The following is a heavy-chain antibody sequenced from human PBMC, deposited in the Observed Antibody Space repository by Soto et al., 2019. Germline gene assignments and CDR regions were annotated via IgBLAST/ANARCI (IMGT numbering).Heavy chain of an antibody. CDR2: IWYDGSNK. J-gene: IGHJ1*01. CDR1: GFTFSSYG. V-gene: IGHV3-33*01. CDR3: ARDLAYYDSSGYTEYFQH. D-gene: IGHD3-22*01. Sequence: ESGGGVVQPGRSLRLSCAASGFTFSSYGMHWVRQAPGKGLEWVAVIWYDGSNKYYADSVKGRFTISRDNSKNTLYLQMNSLRAEDTAVYYCARDLAYYDSSGYTEYFQHWGQGTLVTVSS.